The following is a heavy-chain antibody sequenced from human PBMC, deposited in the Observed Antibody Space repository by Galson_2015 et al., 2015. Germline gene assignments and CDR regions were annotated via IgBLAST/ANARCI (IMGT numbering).Heavy chain of an antibody. V-gene: IGHV3-49*03. J-gene: IGHJ5*02. D-gene: IGHD6-13*01. CDR1: GFTFGDYA. CDR2: IRSKAYGGTT. CDR3: TRDEAAAAQWNWFDP. Sequence: SLRLSCAASGFTFGDYAMSWFRQAPGRGLEWVGFIRSKAYGGTTEYAASVKGRFTISRDDSKSIAYLQMNSLKTEDTAVYYCTRDEAAAAQWNWFDPWGQGTLVTVSS.